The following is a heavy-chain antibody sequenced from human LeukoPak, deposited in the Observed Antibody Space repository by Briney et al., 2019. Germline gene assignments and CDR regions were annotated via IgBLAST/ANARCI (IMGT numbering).Heavy chain of an antibody. V-gene: IGHV5-51*01. CDR3: ARIYCSSTSCYPRYFDY. CDR2: IYPCYSDT. D-gene: IGHD2-2*01. CDR1: GYSFTSYW. J-gene: IGHJ4*02. Sequence: GESLKISRKGSGYSFTSYWIGWVRQMPGKGLEWMGIIYPCYSDTRYSPSFQGQVTISADKSISTAYLQWSSLKASDTAMYYCARIYCSSTSCYPRYFDYWGEGTLVTVSS.